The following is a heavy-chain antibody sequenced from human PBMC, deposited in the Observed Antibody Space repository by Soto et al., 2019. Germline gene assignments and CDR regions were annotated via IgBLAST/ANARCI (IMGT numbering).Heavy chain of an antibody. CDR3: ARLGTSSTTNYYGMDV. CDR2: IDPSDSYT. Sequence: PGESLKISCKGSGYSFTSYWLSWVRQMPGKGLEWMGRIDPSDSYTNYSPSFQGHDTISADKSISTAYLQWSSLKASDTAMYYCARLGTSSTTNYYGMDVWGQGTTVTVSS. J-gene: IGHJ6*02. D-gene: IGHD2-2*01. CDR1: GYSFTSYW. V-gene: IGHV5-10-1*01.